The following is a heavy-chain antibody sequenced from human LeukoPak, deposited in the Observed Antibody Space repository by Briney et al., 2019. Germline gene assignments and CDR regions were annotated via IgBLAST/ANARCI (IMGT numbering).Heavy chain of an antibody. CDR1: GYTFTSYG. D-gene: IGHD3/OR15-3a*01. CDR3: ATEYLAWTSMGAFDI. Sequence: ASVKVSCKASGYTFTSYGISWVRQAPGQGLEWMGWISVYNGNTNYAQKLQGRVTMTPDTSTNTAYMELRSLRSDDTAVYYCATEYLAWTSMGAFDIWGQGTMVTVSS. CDR2: ISVYNGNT. V-gene: IGHV1-18*01. J-gene: IGHJ3*02.